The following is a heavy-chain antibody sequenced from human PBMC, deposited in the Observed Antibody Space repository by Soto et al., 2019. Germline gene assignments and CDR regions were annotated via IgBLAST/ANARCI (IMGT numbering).Heavy chain of an antibody. D-gene: IGHD1-1*01. CDR3: ARLLSEWPMSTYYYYGMDV. J-gene: IGHJ6*02. V-gene: IGHV1-69*13. CDR1: GGTFSSYA. Sequence: ASVKVSCKASGGTFSSYAISWVRQAPGQGLEWMGGIIPIFGTANYAQKFQGRVTITADESTSTAYMELSSLRSEDTAVYYCARLLSEWPMSTYYYYGMDVWGQGTTVTVSS. CDR2: IIPIFGTA.